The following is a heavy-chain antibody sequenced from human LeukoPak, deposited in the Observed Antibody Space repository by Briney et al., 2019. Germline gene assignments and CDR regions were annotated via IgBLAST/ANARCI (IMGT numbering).Heavy chain of an antibody. V-gene: IGHV3-7*01. J-gene: IGHJ4*02. Sequence: GGSMRLSCAPSEFTFRKHWMSWVRQAPGRGLEWVANINEDGSEKYYVDSVKGRFTISRDNAKNSLYLQMDSLGIEDTAVYYCATNGRLLDYWGQGTLVTVSS. CDR1: EFTFRKHW. CDR3: ATNGRLLDY. CDR2: INEDGSEK. D-gene: IGHD4/OR15-4a*01.